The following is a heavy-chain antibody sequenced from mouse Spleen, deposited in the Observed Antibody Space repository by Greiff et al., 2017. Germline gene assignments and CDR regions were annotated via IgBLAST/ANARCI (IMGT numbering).Heavy chain of an antibody. D-gene: IGHD2-3*01. CDR2: IRSKSNNYAT. CDR1: GFSFNTYA. V-gene: IGHV10-1*01. Sequence: EVMLVESGGGLVQPKGSLKLSCAASGFSFNTYAMNWVRQAPGKGLEWVARIRSKSNNYATYYADSVKDRFTISRDDSESMLYLQMNNLKTEDTAMYYCVRHDDGYYVSYAMDYWGQGTSVTVSS. J-gene: IGHJ4*01. CDR3: VRHDDGYYVSYAMDY.